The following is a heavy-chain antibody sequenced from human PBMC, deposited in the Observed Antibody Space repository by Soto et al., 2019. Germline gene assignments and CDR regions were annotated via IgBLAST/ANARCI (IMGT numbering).Heavy chain of an antibody. Sequence: QVQLVESGGGVVQPGTSLSLSCAASGFTFSSHVMHWVRHAPGTGLQWVAVIWNDGRNKQYADSVKGRFTISRDNSKNTLYLQMNSLRAEATAVYYCARKVGYNWNDNRYAAFDMWGQGTMVTVSS. D-gene: IGHD1-1*01. V-gene: IGHV3-33*01. CDR1: GFTFSSHV. CDR2: IWNDGRNK. J-gene: IGHJ3*02. CDR3: ARKVGYNWNDNRYAAFDM.